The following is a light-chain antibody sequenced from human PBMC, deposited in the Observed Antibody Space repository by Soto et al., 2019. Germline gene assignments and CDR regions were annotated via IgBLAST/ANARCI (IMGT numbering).Light chain of an antibody. V-gene: IGKV3-15*01. CDR3: QHYNNWPPIT. J-gene: IGKJ5*01. Sequence: EIVMTQSPVTLSVSPGERATLPCRSSQSVGIRLAWYQQKPGQTPRLLMYDTSTRATGVPARFSGSGSGTEFTLTISSLQSEDFAFYYCQHYNNWPPITFGQGTRLEIK. CDR2: DTS. CDR1: QSVGIR.